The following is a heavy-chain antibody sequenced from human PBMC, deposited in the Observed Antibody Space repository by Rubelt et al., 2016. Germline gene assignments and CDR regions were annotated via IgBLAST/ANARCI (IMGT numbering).Heavy chain of an antibody. CDR3: AGEAYSGRYPLIDY. Sequence: QVQLVQSGAEVKKPGASVKVSCKASGYTFTTYGINWVRQAPGQGLEWMGWIGADNGNTKHGQKRQGRVTMTTDTATSTAYMELRSLRSDDTAVYYCAGEAYSGRYPLIDYWGQGTLVTVSS. V-gene: IGHV1-18*01. J-gene: IGHJ4*02. CDR2: IGADNGNT. CDR1: GYTFTTYG. D-gene: IGHD1-26*01.